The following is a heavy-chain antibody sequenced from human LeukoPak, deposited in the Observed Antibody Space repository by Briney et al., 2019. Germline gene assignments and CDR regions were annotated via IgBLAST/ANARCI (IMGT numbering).Heavy chain of an antibody. CDR3: ARVNGDEGPSFDY. J-gene: IGHJ4*02. Sequence: AASVKVSCKASGGTFSSYAISWVRQAPGQGLEWMGRIIPILGIANYAQKFQGRVTITADKSTSTAYMELSSLRPEDTAVYYCARVNGDEGPSFDYWGQGTLVTVSS. D-gene: IGHD4-17*01. CDR2: IIPILGIA. CDR1: GGTFSSYA. V-gene: IGHV1-69*04.